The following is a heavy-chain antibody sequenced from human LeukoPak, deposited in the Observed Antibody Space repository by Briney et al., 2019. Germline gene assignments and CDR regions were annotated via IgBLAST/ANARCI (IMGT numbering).Heavy chain of an antibody. V-gene: IGHV1-18*01. Sequence: ASVKVSCKATSRISWVRQAPGQGLEWMGWIGSYGGDTYYAQKFQGRVTVTTDTSTSTVYMELRSLRSDDTAVYYCARGLWNFYDDSGYYRDFDSWGQGTLVTVSS. D-gene: IGHD3-22*01. CDR1: TSR. J-gene: IGHJ5*01. CDR3: ARGLWNFYDDSGYYRDFDS. CDR2: IGSYGGDT.